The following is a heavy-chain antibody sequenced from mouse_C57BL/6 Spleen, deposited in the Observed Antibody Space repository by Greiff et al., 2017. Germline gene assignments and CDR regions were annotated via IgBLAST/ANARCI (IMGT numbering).Heavy chain of an antibody. V-gene: IGHV1-69*01. J-gene: IGHJ2*01. Sequence: VQLQQPGAELVMPGASVKLSCKASGYTFTRYWMHWVKQRPGQGLEWIGEIDPSDSYTNYNQKFKGKSTLTVDKSSSTAYMQLSSLTSEDSAVYYCGRLGRSHYFDNRGQGATLTCSS. CDR1: GYTFTRYW. CDR2: IDPSDSYT. CDR3: GRLGRSHYFDN. D-gene: IGHD4-1*01.